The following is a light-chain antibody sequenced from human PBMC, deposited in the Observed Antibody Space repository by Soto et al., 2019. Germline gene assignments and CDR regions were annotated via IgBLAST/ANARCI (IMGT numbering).Light chain of an antibody. Sequence: DIQMTQSPSSLSASVGDRVTITCRASQSISRSLNWYQQKPGKAPKLLIYAASSLQRGFPSRFSGSGFGTEFTLTISGLQPDDFATYYCQQYSTYLLTFGPGTTVDIK. CDR1: QSISRS. CDR3: QQYSTYLLT. CDR2: AAS. V-gene: IGKV1-39*01. J-gene: IGKJ3*01.